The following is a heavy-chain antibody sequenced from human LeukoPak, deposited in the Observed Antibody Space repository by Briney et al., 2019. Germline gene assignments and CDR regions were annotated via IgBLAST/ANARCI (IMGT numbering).Heavy chain of an antibody. V-gene: IGHV4-38-2*02. Sequence: PSETLSLTCTVSDYSISSGYYWGWIRQPPGKGLEWIGNIYHSGITNYNPSLKSRVTVSVDTSENQFSLKLTSVTAADTAVYYCARELAAADYWGQGTLVTVSS. D-gene: IGHD1-1*01. CDR2: IYHSGIT. CDR3: ARELAAADY. J-gene: IGHJ4*02. CDR1: DYSISSGYY.